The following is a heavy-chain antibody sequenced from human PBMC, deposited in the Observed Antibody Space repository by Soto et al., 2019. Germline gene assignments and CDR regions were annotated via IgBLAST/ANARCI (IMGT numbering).Heavy chain of an antibody. CDR1: GYTFTGYY. D-gene: IGHD3-22*01. J-gene: IGHJ4*02. V-gene: IGHV1-2*02. CDR3: ARVGGYYYVNTFDY. Sequence: ASVKVSCKASGYTFTGYYMHWVRQAPGQGLEWMGWINPNSGGTNYAQKFQGRVTMTRDTSISTAYMELSRLRSDDTAVYYCARVGGYYYVNTFDYWGQGTLVTVSS. CDR2: INPNSGGT.